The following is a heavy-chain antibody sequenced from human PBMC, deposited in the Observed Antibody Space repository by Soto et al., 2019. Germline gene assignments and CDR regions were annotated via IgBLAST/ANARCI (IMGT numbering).Heavy chain of an antibody. Sequence: TSETLSLTCTVSGGSISSGGYYWSWIRQHPGKGLEWIGYIYYSGSTYYNPSLKSRVTISVDTSKNQFSLKLSSVTAADTAVYYCARGAESGYSYGDYPYWGQGTLVTVSS. CDR2: IYYSGST. CDR3: ARGAESGYSYGDYPY. CDR1: GGSISSGGYY. D-gene: IGHD5-18*01. V-gene: IGHV4-31*03. J-gene: IGHJ4*02.